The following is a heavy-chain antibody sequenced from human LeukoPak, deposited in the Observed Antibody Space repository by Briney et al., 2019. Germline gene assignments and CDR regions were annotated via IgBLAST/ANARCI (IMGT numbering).Heavy chain of an antibody. Sequence: GGSLRLSCAASGFTFSSYAMSWVRQAPGKGLEWVSAISGSGGSTYYADSVKGRFTISRDNSKNTLYLQMNSLRAEDTAVYYCATGRSGWYDYFDYWGQGTLVTVSS. CDR3: ATGRSGWYDYFDY. V-gene: IGHV3-23*01. D-gene: IGHD6-19*01. CDR2: ISGSGGST. CDR1: GFTFSSYA. J-gene: IGHJ4*02.